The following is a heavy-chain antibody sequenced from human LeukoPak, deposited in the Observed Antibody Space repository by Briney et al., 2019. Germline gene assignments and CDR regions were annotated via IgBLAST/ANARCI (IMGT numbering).Heavy chain of an antibody. Sequence: SETLSHTCTVSGGSISSGDYYWSWIRQPPGKGLEWIGYIYYSGSTYYNPSLKSRVTISVDTSKNQFSLKLSSVTAADTAVYYCARVVRDTVATEGEWFDPWGQGTLVTVSS. CDR3: ARVVRDTVATEGEWFDP. CDR1: GGSISSGDYY. J-gene: IGHJ5*02. V-gene: IGHV4-30-4*01. CDR2: IYYSGST. D-gene: IGHD5-12*01.